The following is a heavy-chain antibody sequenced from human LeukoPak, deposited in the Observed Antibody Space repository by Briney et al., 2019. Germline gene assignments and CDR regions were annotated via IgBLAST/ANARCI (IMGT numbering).Heavy chain of an antibody. J-gene: IGHJ6*02. CDR3: ARGTLLYGDYVGYGMDV. V-gene: IGHV1-8*01. Sequence: ASVKVSCKASGYTFTSYDINWVRQATGQGLEWMGWMNPNSGNTGYAQKFQGRVTMTRNTSISTAYMELSSLRSEDTAVYYCARGTLLYGDYVGYGMDVWGQGTTVTVSS. CDR1: GYTFTSYD. CDR2: MNPNSGNT. D-gene: IGHD4-17*01.